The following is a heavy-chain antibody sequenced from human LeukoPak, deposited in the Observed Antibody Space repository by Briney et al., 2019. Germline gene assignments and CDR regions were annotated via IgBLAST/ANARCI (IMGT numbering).Heavy chain of an antibody. V-gene: IGHV4-34*01. J-gene: IGHJ4*02. CDR1: GGSFSGYY. CDR3: ARGGGVTWLRR. Sequence: PSETLSLTCAVYGGSFSGYYWSWIRPPPGKGLEWIGEINHSGSTNYNPSLKSRVTISVDTSKNQFSLKLSSVTAADTAVYYCARGGGVTWLRRWGQGTLVTVSS. D-gene: IGHD3-3*01. CDR2: INHSGST.